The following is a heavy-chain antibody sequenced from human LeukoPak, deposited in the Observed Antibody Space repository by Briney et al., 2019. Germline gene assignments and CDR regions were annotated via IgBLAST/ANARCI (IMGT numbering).Heavy chain of an antibody. J-gene: IGHJ5*02. Sequence: ASVKVSCKASGYTFTSYYMHWVRQALGQGLEWMGIINPSGGSTSYAQKFQGRVTMTRDTSTSTVYMELSSLRSEDTAVYYCARVWVPQDYYDSSGYSLDPWGQGTLVTVSS. CDR2: INPSGGST. CDR3: ARVWVPQDYYDSSGYSLDP. V-gene: IGHV1-46*03. CDR1: GYTFTSYY. D-gene: IGHD3-22*01.